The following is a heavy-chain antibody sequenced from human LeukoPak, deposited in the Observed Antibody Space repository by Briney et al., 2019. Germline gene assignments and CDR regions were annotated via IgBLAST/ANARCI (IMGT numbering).Heavy chain of an antibody. Sequence: HPGGSLRVSCTGPGFTFRSYGMHTVRQAPGKRLEWVAYTRDDASKTWYGGSVKGRFTISRDNSKNTLYLHMNSVRGEDTAMYYCANGDCRGGRCSSGAHWGQGTLVTVSS. CDR2: TRDDASKT. CDR3: ANGDCRGGRCSSGAH. D-gene: IGHD2-15*01. J-gene: IGHJ4*02. V-gene: IGHV3-30*02. CDR1: GFTFRSYG.